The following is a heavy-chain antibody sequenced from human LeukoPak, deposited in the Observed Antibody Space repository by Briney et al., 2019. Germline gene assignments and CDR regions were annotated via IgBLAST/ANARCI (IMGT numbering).Heavy chain of an antibody. J-gene: IGHJ1*01. CDR3: ARGYIAAAGEYFQH. CDR2: INTNTGNP. CDR1: GYTFTSYA. D-gene: IGHD6-13*01. Sequence: ASVKVSCKASGYTFTSYAMNWVRQAPGQGLEWMGWINTNTGNPTYAQGFTGRFVFSLDTSVSTAYLQISSLKAEDTAVYYCARGYIAAAGEYFQHWGQGTLVTVSS. V-gene: IGHV7-4-1*02.